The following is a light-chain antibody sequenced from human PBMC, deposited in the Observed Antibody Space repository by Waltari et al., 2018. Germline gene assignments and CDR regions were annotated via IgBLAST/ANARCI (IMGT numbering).Light chain of an antibody. J-gene: IGKJ4*01. CDR1: QGISSS. CDR3: QQYYILPFT. V-gene: IGKV1-NL1*01. Sequence: DIQMTQSPSSLSASVGDRVTITCRAGQGISSSVDWYQQKAGEAPNLLLYTASRVDSGVPSRVSGSGSETDYTLTISNLQPEDVATYYCQQYYILPFTFGGGTKVDI. CDR2: TAS.